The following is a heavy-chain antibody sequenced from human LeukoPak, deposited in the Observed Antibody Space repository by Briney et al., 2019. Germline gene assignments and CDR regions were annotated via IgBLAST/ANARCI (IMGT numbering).Heavy chain of an antibody. D-gene: IGHD6-6*01. Sequence: GGSLRLFCVASGFTFTIYTMNWVRQAPGKGLEWVSSISSSSGFINYADSVRGRFTISRDNAKNSLYLQMNSLRAEDTAVYYCARNWRSSSSHFDYWGQGTRVTVSS. J-gene: IGHJ4*02. CDR3: ARNWRSSSSHFDY. CDR2: ISSSSGFI. V-gene: IGHV3-21*06. CDR1: GFTFTIYT.